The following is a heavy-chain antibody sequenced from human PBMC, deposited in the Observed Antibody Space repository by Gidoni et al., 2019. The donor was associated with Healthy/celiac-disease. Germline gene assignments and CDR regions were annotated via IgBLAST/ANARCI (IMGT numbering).Heavy chain of an antibody. CDR3: ARISLPYYYDSSGYTLDY. CDR1: GFSLSTARMG. J-gene: IGHJ4*02. CDR2: IFSNDEK. Sequence: QVTLKESGPVLVKPTETLTLTCTVSGFSLSTARMGVSWIRQPPGTALEWLAHIFSNDEKSYSTSLKSRLTISKDTSKSQVVFTMTNMDPVDTATYYCARISLPYYYDSSGYTLDYWGQGTLVTVSS. D-gene: IGHD3-22*01. V-gene: IGHV2-26*01.